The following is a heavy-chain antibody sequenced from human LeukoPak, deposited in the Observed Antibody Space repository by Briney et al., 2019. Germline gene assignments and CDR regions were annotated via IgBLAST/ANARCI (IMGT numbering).Heavy chain of an antibody. D-gene: IGHD2-15*01. CDR2: IHYSGST. CDR3: AKYGIYSFDH. CDR1: AASISSYY. Sequence: SETLSLTCTVSAASISSYYWSWIRQPPGKGLEWIGYIHYSGSTSCNPALKSRVTISLDTSKNQFSLKMTSVTAADTAVYYCAKYGIYSFDHWGQGTLVTVSS. J-gene: IGHJ4*02. V-gene: IGHV4-59*01.